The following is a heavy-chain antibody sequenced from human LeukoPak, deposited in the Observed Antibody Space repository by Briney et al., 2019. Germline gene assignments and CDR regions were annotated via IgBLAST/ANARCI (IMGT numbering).Heavy chain of an antibody. Sequence: GGPLTLLCAACRFPYRSYWMLGARHSPGKGGVGVANIKQEGSEKYYVHSVKRRLTISREIAKNSLYPQMNSQRAEDRAIYYCERNRKYTGSFDIWGQGTMVTVSS. V-gene: IGHV3-7*01. CDR3: ERNRKYTGSFDI. J-gene: IGHJ3*02. CDR1: RFPYRSYW. CDR2: IKQEGSEK. D-gene: IGHD1-1*01.